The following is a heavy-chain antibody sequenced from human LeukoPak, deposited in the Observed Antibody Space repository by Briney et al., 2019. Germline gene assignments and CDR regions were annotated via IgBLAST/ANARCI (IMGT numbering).Heavy chain of an antibody. CDR1: GFTFSSYS. CDR3: AREYYSGGSCYSDAFDI. CDR2: ISSSSSYI. Sequence: GGSLRLSCAASGFTFSSYSMNWVRQAPGKGLDWVSSISSSSSYIYYADSVKGRFTISRDNAKNSLYLQMNSLRAEDTAVYYCAREYYSGGSCYSDAFDIWGQGTRVTVSS. D-gene: IGHD2-15*01. J-gene: IGHJ3*02. V-gene: IGHV3-21*01.